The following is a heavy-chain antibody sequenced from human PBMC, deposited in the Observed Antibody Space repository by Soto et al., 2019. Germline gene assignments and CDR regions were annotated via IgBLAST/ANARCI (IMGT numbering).Heavy chain of an antibody. CDR3: AKDSIVVVPAAIIPAFDY. J-gene: IGHJ4*02. V-gene: IGHV3-23*01. Sequence: EVQLLESGGGLVQPGGSLRLSCAASGFTFSSYAMSWVRQAPGKGLEWVSAISGSGGSTYYADSVKGRFTISRDNSKNTLCLQMNSLRAEDTAVYYCAKDSIVVVPAAIIPAFDYWGQGTLVTVSS. D-gene: IGHD2-2*02. CDR1: GFTFSSYA. CDR2: ISGSGGST.